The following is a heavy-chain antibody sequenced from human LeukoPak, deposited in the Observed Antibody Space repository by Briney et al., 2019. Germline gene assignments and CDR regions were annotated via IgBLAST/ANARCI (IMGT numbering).Heavy chain of an antibody. CDR3: ARSHDYGDYFGDY. D-gene: IGHD4-17*01. CDR2: ISGSGGST. J-gene: IGHJ4*02. CDR1: GFTFSSYA. V-gene: IGHV3-23*01. Sequence: QPGGSLRLSCAASGFTFSSYAMSWVRQAPGKGLEWVSAISGSGGSTYYADSVKGRFTISRDNSKNTLYLQMNSLRAEDTAVYYCARSHDYGDYFGDYWGQGTLVTVSS.